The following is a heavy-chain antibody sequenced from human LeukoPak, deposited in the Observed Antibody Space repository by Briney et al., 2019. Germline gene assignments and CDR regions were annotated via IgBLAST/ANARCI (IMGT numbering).Heavy chain of an antibody. J-gene: IGHJ4*02. CDR2: IKSDGSRT. V-gene: IGHV3-74*01. Sequence: GGSLRLSCAVSGFTFSNYWMHWVRQAPGKGLVWVSRIKSDGSRTDYADSVKGRFTISRDNAKTTLYLQMNSLRAEDTAVYYYAREPTSMGSDYWGQGTLVTVSS. D-gene: IGHD5-18*01. CDR1: GFTFSNYW. CDR3: AREPTSMGSDY.